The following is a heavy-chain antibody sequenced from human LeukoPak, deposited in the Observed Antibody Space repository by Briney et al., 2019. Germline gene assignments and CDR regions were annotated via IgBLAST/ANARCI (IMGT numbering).Heavy chain of an antibody. CDR1: GFTFSNYE. J-gene: IGHJ4*02. V-gene: IGHV3-48*03. CDR3: AKMPGDFWSAFYHYFDF. CDR2: ISSSGSPI. D-gene: IGHD3-3*01. Sequence: GGSLRLSCAASGFTFSNYEMNWVRQAPGKGLEWVSYISSSGSPIYYADSVKGRFTISRDNSKNTLYLQMNSLRAQDTAVYYCAKMPGDFWSAFYHYFDFWGQGTLVTVSS.